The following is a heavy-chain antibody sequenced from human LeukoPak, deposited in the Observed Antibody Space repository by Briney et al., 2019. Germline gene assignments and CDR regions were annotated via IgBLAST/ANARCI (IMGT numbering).Heavy chain of an antibody. CDR1: GFAFSSYA. J-gene: IGHJ4*02. D-gene: IGHD6-19*01. CDR2: ISGSGGST. Sequence: GGSLRLSCAASGFAFSSYAMNWVRQAPGKGLQWVSAISGSGGSTYYADSVKGRFTISRDNSKNTLYLQMNSLRAEDTAVYYCAKDHSSGWPDCFDYWGQGTLVTVSS. CDR3: AKDHSSGWPDCFDY. V-gene: IGHV3-23*01.